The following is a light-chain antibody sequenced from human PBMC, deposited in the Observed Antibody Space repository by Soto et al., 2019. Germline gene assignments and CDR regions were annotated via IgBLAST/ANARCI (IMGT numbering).Light chain of an antibody. CDR2: GAS. CDR1: QSLXSSS. CDR3: QQYGSAPGT. V-gene: IGKV3-20*01. J-gene: IGKJ1*01. Sequence: ENGLTKSAGTLSLSPGESVTLSCRASQSLXSSSLAWYAQEPGRAPRLLTYGASSSATGIPDRLSGSGSGTDFTLTISRLEPEDFVVYYCQQYGSAPGTFGQGTKVDI.